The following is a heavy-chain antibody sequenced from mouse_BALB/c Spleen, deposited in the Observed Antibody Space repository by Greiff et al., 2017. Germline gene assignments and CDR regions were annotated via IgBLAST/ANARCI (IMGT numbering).Heavy chain of an antibody. Sequence: VHLVESGGGLVQPGESLPLSCESNEYEFPSHDMSWVRKTPEKRLELVAAINSDGGSTYYPDTMERRFIISRDNTKKTLYLQMSSLRSEYTALYYCARQGDGNHGAMDYWGQGTSVTVSS. CDR2: INSDGGST. CDR3: ARQGDGNHGAMDY. J-gene: IGHJ4*01. V-gene: IGHV5-2*01. D-gene: IGHD2-1*01. CDR1: EYEFPSHD.